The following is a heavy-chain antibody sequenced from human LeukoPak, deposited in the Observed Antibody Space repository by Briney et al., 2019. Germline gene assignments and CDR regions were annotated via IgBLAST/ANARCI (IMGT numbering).Heavy chain of an antibody. CDR3: ARWGSGWYYFDY. CDR2: IYYSGST. Sequence: SETLSLTCTVSGGSISSSSYYWGWIRQPPGKGLEWIGSIYYSGSTYYNPSLKSRVTISVDTSKNQFSLKLSSVTAADTAVYYCARWGSGWYYFDYWGQGALVTVSS. D-gene: IGHD6-19*01. V-gene: IGHV4-39*07. J-gene: IGHJ4*02. CDR1: GGSISSSSYY.